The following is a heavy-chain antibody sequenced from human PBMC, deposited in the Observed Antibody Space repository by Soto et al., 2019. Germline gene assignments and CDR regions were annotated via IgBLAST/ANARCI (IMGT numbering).Heavy chain of an antibody. CDR3: ASHPGGYNYRIDH. CDR2: IIPIFGTP. J-gene: IGHJ4*02. CDR1: GVTSSSYA. V-gene: IGHV1-69*12. Sequence: QVQLVQSGAEVKKPGSSVKVSCKASGVTSSSYAISWVRQAPGQGLEWMGGIIPIFGTPDYAQKFQGRVTITADESTSTAYMDLSSLRSEDTAVFYCASHPGGYNYRIDHWGQGTLVAVSS. D-gene: IGHD5-18*01.